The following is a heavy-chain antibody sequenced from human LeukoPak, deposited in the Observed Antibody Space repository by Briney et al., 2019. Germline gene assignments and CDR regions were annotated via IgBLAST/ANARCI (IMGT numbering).Heavy chain of an antibody. Sequence: SETLSLTCTVSGGSISSNHYYWGWIRQPPGKGLEWIGEINHSGSTNYNPSLKSRVTISVDTSKNQFSLKLSSVTAADTAVYYCARGQGYCSGGSCYFDYWGQGTLVTVSS. CDR2: INHSGST. D-gene: IGHD2-15*01. CDR1: GGSISSNHYY. CDR3: ARGQGYCSGGSCYFDY. V-gene: IGHV4-39*07. J-gene: IGHJ4*02.